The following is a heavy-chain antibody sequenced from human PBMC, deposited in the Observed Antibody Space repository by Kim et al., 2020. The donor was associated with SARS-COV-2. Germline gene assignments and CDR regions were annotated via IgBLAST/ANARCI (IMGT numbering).Heavy chain of an antibody. J-gene: IGHJ3*02. V-gene: IGHV3-53*04. D-gene: IGHD4-17*01. CDR3: ARLDRNYGDCSGDAFDI. Sequence: VKGRFTISRHNSKNTLYLQMNSLRAEETAVYYCARLDRNYGDCSGDAFDIWGQGTMVTVSS.